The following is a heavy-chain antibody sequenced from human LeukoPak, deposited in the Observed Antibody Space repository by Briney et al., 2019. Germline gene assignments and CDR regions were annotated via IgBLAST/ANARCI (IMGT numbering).Heavy chain of an antibody. Sequence: SVKVSCKASGGTFSSYAISWVRQAPGQGLEWMGGIIPIFGTANYAQKFQGRVTITTDESTSTAYMELSSLRSEDTAVYYCAKDDLGLAASDIWGQGTMVTVSS. D-gene: IGHD7-27*01. V-gene: IGHV1-69*05. CDR2: IIPIFGTA. CDR3: AKDDLGLAASDI. J-gene: IGHJ3*02. CDR1: GGTFSSYA.